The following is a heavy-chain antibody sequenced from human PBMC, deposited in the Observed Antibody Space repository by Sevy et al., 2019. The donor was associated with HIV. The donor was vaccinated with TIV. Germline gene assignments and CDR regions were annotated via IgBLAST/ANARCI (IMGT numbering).Heavy chain of an antibody. V-gene: IGHV3-73*01. CDR2: IRSKANTYAT. D-gene: IGHD6-19*01. CDR3: SRQVVAVAGDDFDY. CDR1: GFTFTGST. J-gene: IGHJ4*02. Sequence: GGSLRLSCAASGFTFTGSTMHWVRQASGKGLEWVGRIRSKANTYATAYAASVKGRFSISRDDSKNTAYLQMNSLKTEDTAEYYCSRQVVAVAGDDFDYWGQGTLVTVSS.